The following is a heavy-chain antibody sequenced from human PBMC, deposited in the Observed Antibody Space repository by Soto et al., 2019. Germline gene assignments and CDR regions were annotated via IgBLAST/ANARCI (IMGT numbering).Heavy chain of an antibody. D-gene: IGHD3-10*01. J-gene: IGHJ3*02. CDR2: IYYSGST. CDR3: ARQGTGLMGYAYDI. V-gene: IGHV4-59*08. CDR1: GGSISSYY. Sequence: SETLSLTCTVSGGSISSYYWSWIRQPPGKGLEWIGYIYYSGSTNYNPSLKSRVTISVDTSKNQFSLKLSSVAAADTAIYYCARQGTGLMGYAYDIWGQGTMVTVSS.